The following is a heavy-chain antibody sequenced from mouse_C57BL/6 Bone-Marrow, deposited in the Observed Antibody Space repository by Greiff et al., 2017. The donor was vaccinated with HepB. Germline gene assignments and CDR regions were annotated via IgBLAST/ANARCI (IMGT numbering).Heavy chain of an antibody. CDR1: GFSLTSYG. V-gene: IGHV2-5*01. Sequence: VQLQQSGPGLVQPSQSLSITCTVSGFSLTSYGVHWVRQSPGKGLEWLGVIWRGGSTDYNAAFMSRLSITKDNSKSQVFFKMNSLQADDTAIYYCAKNHYYGSPWFAYWGQGTLVTVSA. D-gene: IGHD1-1*01. CDR3: AKNHYYGSPWFAY. J-gene: IGHJ3*01. CDR2: IWRGGST.